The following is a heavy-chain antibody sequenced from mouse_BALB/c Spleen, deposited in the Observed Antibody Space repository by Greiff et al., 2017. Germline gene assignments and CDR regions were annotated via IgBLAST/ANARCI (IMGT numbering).Heavy chain of an antibody. Sequence: QVQLQQPGAELVKPGASVKLSCKASGYTFTSYWMHWVKQRPGQGLEWIGEINPSNGRTNYNEKFKSKATLTVDKSSSTAYMQLSSLTSEDSAVYYCARGGLGRDYYAMDDWGQGTSVTVSS. D-gene: IGHD4-1*01. CDR2: INPSNGRT. CDR3: ARGGLGRDYYAMDD. J-gene: IGHJ4*01. CDR1: GYTFTSYW. V-gene: IGHV1S81*02.